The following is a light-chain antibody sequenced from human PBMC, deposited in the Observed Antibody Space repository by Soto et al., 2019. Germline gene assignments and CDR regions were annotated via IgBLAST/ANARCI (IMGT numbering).Light chain of an antibody. Sequence: EIRLTQSPGTLSLSPGERATLSCRASQSVSSSYLAWYQQKPGQAPRLLIYGASSRATGIPDRFSGSGSGTDFTLTISRLEPEDFAVYYCQQYGSSPPWTFGQGTKVDIK. CDR3: QQYGSSPPWT. J-gene: IGKJ1*01. CDR1: QSVSSSY. V-gene: IGKV3-20*01. CDR2: GAS.